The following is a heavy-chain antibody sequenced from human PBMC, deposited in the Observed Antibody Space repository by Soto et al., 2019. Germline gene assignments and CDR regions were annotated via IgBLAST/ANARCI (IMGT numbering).Heavy chain of an antibody. CDR2: INGDGSGT. CDR3: ARGIFGSGTANDY. J-gene: IGHJ4*02. V-gene: IGHV3-74*01. Sequence: EVQLVESGGGLVQPGGSLRLSCAASGFTFSGSWMHWVRQAPGKGLVWVSRINGDGSGTSYADFVKGRFTISRDDAKNTLVLQMNGLRAEDTAVYDCARGIFGSGTANDYWGQGTLVTVSS. CDR1: GFTFSGSW. D-gene: IGHD3-10*01.